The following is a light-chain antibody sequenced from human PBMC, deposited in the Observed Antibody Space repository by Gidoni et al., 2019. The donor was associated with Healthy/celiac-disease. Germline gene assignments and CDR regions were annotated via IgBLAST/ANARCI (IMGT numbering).Light chain of an antibody. CDR3: QQSYSTSSIT. V-gene: IGKV1-39*01. CDR1: QSISSY. J-gene: IGKJ5*01. CDR2: AAA. Sequence: DIQITQSPSSLSASVGDRVTITCRASQSISSYLNWYQQKPGKAPKLLIYAAASMQSGVPSRFSGSGAGTDVTLTISSLQPEDFATYYCQQSYSTSSITFGQGTRLEIK.